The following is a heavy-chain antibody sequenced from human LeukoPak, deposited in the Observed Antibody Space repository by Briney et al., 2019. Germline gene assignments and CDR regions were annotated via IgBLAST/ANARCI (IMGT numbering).Heavy chain of an antibody. CDR2: ISYDGSNK. Sequence: GGSLRLSCAASGFXFSSYGIHWVRQAPGKGLEWVAVISYDGSNKYYADSVKGRFTISRDNSKNTLYLQMNSLRGEDAAVYYCAPGGDYTFFDYWGQGTLVTVSS. CDR3: APGGDYTFFDY. V-gene: IGHV3-30*03. D-gene: IGHD4-17*01. CDR1: GFXFSSYG. J-gene: IGHJ4*02.